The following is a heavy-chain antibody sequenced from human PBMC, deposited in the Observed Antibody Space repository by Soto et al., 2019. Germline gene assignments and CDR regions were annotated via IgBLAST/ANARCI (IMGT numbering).Heavy chain of an antibody. CDR3: ARHDWAKPFDY. CDR2: IYYSGST. D-gene: IGHD3-9*01. J-gene: IGHJ4*02. CDR1: GGSISSRSYY. Sequence: QLQLQESGPGLVKPSETLTLTCTVSGGSISSRSYYWGWIRQPPGKGMEWIGSIYYSGSTYYNPSLKSEGTISVDTSKNQFALKLSSVTAADTAVYYCARHDWAKPFDYWGQGTLVTVSS. V-gene: IGHV4-39*01.